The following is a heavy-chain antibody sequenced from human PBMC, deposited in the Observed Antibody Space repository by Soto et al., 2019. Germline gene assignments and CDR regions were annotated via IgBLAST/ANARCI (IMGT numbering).Heavy chain of an antibody. CDR1: GFTFSSYA. Sequence: GESLRLSCAASGFTFSSYAMSWVRQAPGKGLEWVSAISGSGGRTYYGDSVKGRFTISRDNSKNTLYLQMDSLRAEDSAVYYCVSRDVDTAMSRRGPCYYYYCMDVWGQGTPVTVSS. CDR2: ISGSGGRT. J-gene: IGHJ6*02. V-gene: IGHV3-23*01. D-gene: IGHD5-18*01. CDR3: VSRDVDTAMSRRGPCYYYYCMDV.